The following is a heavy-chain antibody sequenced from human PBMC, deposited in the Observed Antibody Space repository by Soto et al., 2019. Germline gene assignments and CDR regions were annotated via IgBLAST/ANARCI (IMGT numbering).Heavy chain of an antibody. V-gene: IGHV3-23*01. CDR2: IRNSGTST. J-gene: IGHJ4*02. Sequence: EVQLLDSGGGLVQPGGSLRLSCAASGFTFSNYAMSWVRQAPGKGLEWVSSIRNSGTSTYYADSVKGRFTISRDNSKNALYLQMSSLRVEDTAVYYCAKFNLYCSSSNCYVFDYWGQGTLVTVSS. CDR1: GFTFSNYA. D-gene: IGHD2-2*01. CDR3: AKFNLYCSSSNCYVFDY.